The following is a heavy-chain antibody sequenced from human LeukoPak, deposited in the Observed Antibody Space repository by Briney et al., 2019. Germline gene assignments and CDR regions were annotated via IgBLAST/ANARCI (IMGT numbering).Heavy chain of an antibody. D-gene: IGHD2-15*01. CDR2: ISGSGDST. J-gene: IGHJ2*01. Sequence: GRSLRLSCTASGFTFSSYAMSWVRQAPGKGLEWVSSISGSGDSTYYADSVKGRFTISRDNSKSTLYLQMNTLRAEDAAVYYCASSGYCSGGTCYLRYWYFDLWGRGTLVTVSS. V-gene: IGHV3-23*01. CDR3: ASSGYCSGGTCYLRYWYFDL. CDR1: GFTFSSYA.